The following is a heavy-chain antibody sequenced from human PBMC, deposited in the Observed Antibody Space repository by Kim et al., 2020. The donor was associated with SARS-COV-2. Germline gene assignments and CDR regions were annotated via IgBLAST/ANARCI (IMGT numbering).Heavy chain of an antibody. CDR3: AKNSGSYNNAFDI. D-gene: IGHD1-26*01. V-gene: IGHV3-30*18. J-gene: IGHJ3*02. CDR2: ISYDGSNK. CDR1: GFTFSSYG. Sequence: GGSLRLSCAASGFTFSSYGMHWVRQAPGKGLEWVAVISYDGSNKYYADSVKGRFTISRDNSKNTLYLQMNSLRAEDTAVYYCAKNSGSYNNAFDIWGQGTMVTVSS.